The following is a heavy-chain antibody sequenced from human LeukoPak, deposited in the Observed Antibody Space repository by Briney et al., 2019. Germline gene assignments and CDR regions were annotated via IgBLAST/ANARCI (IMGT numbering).Heavy chain of an antibody. D-gene: IGHD5-12*01. J-gene: IGHJ4*02. Sequence: ASVKVSCKASGYTFTSYYMHWVRQAPGQGPEWMGIINPSGGSTSYAQKFQGRVTMTRDTSTSTVYMELSSLRSEDTAVYYCARDESGYSGYGNFDYWGQGTLVTVSS. CDR2: INPSGGST. V-gene: IGHV1-46*01. CDR3: ARDESGYSGYGNFDY. CDR1: GYTFTSYY.